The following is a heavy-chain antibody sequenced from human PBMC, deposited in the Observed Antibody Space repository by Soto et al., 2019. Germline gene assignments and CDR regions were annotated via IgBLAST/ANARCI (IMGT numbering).Heavy chain of an antibody. V-gene: IGHV1-69*13. CDR1: GGTFSSYA. J-gene: IGHJ6*02. CDR3: ARDLGDSYGYVFYYGMDV. D-gene: IGHD5-18*01. Sequence: SVKVSCKASGGTFSSYAISWVRQAPGQGLEWMGGIIPIFGTANYAQKFQGRVTITADESTSTAYMELSSLRSEDTAVYYCARDLGDSYGYVFYYGMDVWGQGTTVTVSS. CDR2: IIPIFGTA.